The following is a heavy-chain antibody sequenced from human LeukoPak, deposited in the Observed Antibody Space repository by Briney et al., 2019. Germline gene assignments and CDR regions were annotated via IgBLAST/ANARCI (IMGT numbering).Heavy chain of an antibody. CDR2: INPNSGGT. D-gene: IGHD3-10*01. CDR1: GYTFTGYY. J-gene: IGHJ3*02. V-gene: IGHV1-2*02. CDR3: ASLPSGGSNDAFDI. Sequence: ASVKLSCTASGYTFTGYYMHWVRQAPGQGLEWMGWINPNSGGTNYAQTSQGRVTMTRDTSTSTPYMAMTTLRSAHTALHYCASLPSGGSNDAFDIWGQGTMVTVSS.